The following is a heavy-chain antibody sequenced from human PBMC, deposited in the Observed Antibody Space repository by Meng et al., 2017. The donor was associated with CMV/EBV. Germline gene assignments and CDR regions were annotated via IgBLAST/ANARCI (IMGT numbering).Heavy chain of an antibody. V-gene: IGHV3-48*04. CDR2: ISSSSSTI. Sequence: GESLKISCAASGFTFSSYSMNWVRQAPGKGLEWVSYISSSSSTIYYADSVKDRFTISRDNAKNSLYLQMNSLRAEDTAVYYCARVSLRVVPAASYYYYYGMDVWGQGTTVTVSS. D-gene: IGHD2-2*01. CDR1: GFTFSSYS. J-gene: IGHJ6*02. CDR3: ARVSLRVVPAASYYYYYGMDV.